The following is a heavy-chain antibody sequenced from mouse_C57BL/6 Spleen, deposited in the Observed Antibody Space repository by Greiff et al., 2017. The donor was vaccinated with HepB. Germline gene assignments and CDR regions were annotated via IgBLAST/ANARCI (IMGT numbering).Heavy chain of an antibody. CDR1: GFNIKNTY. J-gene: IGHJ4*01. D-gene: IGHD2-4*01. CDR2: IDPANGNT. V-gene: IGHV14-3*01. CDR3: ARSHDYDAFFYAMDY. Sequence: EVQLQQSVAELVRPGASVKLSCTASGFNIKNTYMHWVKQRPEQGLEWIGRIDPANGNTKYAPKFQGKATITADTSSNTAYMQLSSLTSEDTAIYYCARSHDYDAFFYAMDYWGQGTSVTVSS.